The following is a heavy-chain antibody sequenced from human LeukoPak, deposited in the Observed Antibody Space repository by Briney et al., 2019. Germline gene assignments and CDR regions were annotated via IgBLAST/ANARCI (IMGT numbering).Heavy chain of an antibody. J-gene: IGHJ4*02. D-gene: IGHD2-15*01. CDR3: ARVVAATFDY. CDR1: GFTFSSYW. CDR2: ISSSGSTI. V-gene: IGHV3-48*04. Sequence: GGSLRLSCAASGFTFSSYWMSWVRQAPGKGLEWVSYISSSGSTIYYADSVKGRFTISRDNAKNSLYLQMNSLRAEDTAVYYCARVVAATFDYWGQGTLVTVSS.